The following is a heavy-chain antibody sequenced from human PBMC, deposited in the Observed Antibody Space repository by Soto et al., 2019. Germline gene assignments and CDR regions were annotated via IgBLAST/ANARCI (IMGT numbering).Heavy chain of an antibody. V-gene: IGHV1-69*12. CDR3: ARRGMTAAGAQPFDY. Sequence: QVQLVQSGAEVKKPGSSVKVSCKASGGTFSSYAISWVRQAPGQGLEWMGGIIPIFGTANYAQKFQGRVTITADESXXTAYMELSSLRSEDTAVYYCARRGMTAAGAQPFDYWGQGTLVTVSS. CDR2: IIPIFGTA. J-gene: IGHJ4*02. D-gene: IGHD6-13*01. CDR1: GGTFSSYA.